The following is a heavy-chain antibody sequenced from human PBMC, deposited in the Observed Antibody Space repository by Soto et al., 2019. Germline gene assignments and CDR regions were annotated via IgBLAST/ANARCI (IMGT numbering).Heavy chain of an antibody. J-gene: IGHJ4*02. Sequence: PSETVSLTCTVSGGSISSYYWSWIRQPPGKGLEWIGYIYYSGSTNYNPSLKSRVTISVDTSKNQFSLKLSSVTAADTAVYYCARWLQYHDGGFDYWGQGTLVTVSS. CDR3: ARWLQYHDGGFDY. CDR1: GGSISSYY. D-gene: IGHD5-12*01. V-gene: IGHV4-59*01. CDR2: IYYSGST.